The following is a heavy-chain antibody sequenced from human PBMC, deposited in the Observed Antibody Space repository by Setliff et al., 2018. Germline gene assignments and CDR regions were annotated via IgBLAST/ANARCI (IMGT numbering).Heavy chain of an antibody. CDR2: INSDGSGT. Sequence: PGGSLRLSCAASGLTFNTYWMHWVRQAPGKGLVWFSHINSDGSGTSYADSVKGRFTISRDNAKNTLYLQMNSLRAEDTAVFYCVAVRWNYPTVWGQGTLVTVSS. J-gene: IGHJ4*02. D-gene: IGHD1-7*01. V-gene: IGHV3-74*01. CDR3: VAVRWNYPTV. CDR1: GLTFNTYW.